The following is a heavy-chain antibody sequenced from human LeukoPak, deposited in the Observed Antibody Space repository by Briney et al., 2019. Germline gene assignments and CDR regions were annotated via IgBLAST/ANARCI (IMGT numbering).Heavy chain of an antibody. V-gene: IGHV3-7*01. Sequence: GGSLRLSCPASGFTFSSYWMSWVRQAPGKGLEWVANIKQDGSEKYYVDSVKGRFTISRDNAKNSLYLQMNSLRAEDTAVYYCARAIAAETYYYYYGMDVWGQGTTVTVSS. CDR3: ARAIAAETYYYYYGMDV. J-gene: IGHJ6*02. CDR1: GFTFSSYW. D-gene: IGHD6-13*01. CDR2: IKQDGSEK.